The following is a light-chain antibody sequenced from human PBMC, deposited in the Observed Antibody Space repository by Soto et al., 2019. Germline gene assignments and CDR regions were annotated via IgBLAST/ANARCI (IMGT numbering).Light chain of an antibody. CDR1: QTVRNNY. V-gene: IGKV3-20*01. J-gene: IGKJ4*01. CDR2: DAS. CDR3: QQFSSYPRT. Sequence: EFVLTLSPGLLSLSPGERANLSCRASQTVRNNYLAWYPQKPGHAPRLLIYDASSRATGIPDRCSGGGSGTDFTLTISRLEPEDFAVYYCQQFSSYPRTFGGGTKVDIK.